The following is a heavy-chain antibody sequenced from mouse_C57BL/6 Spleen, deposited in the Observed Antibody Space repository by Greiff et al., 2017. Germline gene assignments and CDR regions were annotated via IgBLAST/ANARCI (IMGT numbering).Heavy chain of an antibody. CDR1: GYTFTSYW. CDR2: IDPSDSYT. V-gene: IGHV1-50*01. J-gene: IGHJ4*01. CDR3: AGWLPYYAMDY. Sequence: QVQLQQPGAELVKPGASVKLSCKASGYTFTSYWMKWVKQRPGQGLEWIGEIDPSDSYTNYNQKFKGKATLTVDTSSSTAYMQLSSLTSEDSAVYYCAGWLPYYAMDYWGQGTSVTVSS. D-gene: IGHD2-2*01.